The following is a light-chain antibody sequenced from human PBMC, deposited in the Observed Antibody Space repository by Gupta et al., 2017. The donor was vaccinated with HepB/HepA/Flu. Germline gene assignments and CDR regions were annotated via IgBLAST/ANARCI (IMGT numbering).Light chain of an antibody. V-gene: IGKV1-5*03. CDR3: QQYNSYSLT. CDR1: QNINSW. J-gene: IGKJ4*01. CDR2: KAS. Sequence: DIQMTQSPSTLSASVGDRVTITCRASQNINSWLAWYQQKPGKAPKVMIYKASTLESGVPSRFSGSGSGTEFTRTISSLQPDDFATYYCQQYNSYSLTFGGGTKVEIK.